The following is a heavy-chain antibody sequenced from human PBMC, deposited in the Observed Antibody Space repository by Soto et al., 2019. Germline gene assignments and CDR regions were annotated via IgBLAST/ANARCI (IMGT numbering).Heavy chain of an antibody. D-gene: IGHD1-26*01. CDR1: GYISTSCY. CDR2: INPSGGTT. J-gene: IGHJ4*02. Sequence: GASVKVSCKTSGYISTSCYIHRVRQAPGQEREWMGIINPSGGTTSYAQKFQGRVTMTRETSTSTFYMELSSLRSEDTAVYYCARAPATASVAYWGLGTLVT. V-gene: IGHV1-46*01. CDR3: ARAPATASVAY.